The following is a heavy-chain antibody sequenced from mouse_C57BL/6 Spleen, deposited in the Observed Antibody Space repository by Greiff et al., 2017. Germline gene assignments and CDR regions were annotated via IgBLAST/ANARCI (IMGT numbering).Heavy chain of an antibody. CDR1: GYTFTSYW. CDR2: IDPSDSYT. J-gene: IGHJ1*03. CDR3: AGGSSYGYFDV. Sequence: QVQLKQPGAELVMPGASVKLSCKASGYTFTSYWMHWVKQRPGQGLEWIGEIDPSDSYTNYNQKFKGKSTLTVDKSSSTAYMQLSSLTSEDSAVYYCAGGSSYGYFDVWGTGTTVTVSS. V-gene: IGHV1-69*01. D-gene: IGHD1-1*01.